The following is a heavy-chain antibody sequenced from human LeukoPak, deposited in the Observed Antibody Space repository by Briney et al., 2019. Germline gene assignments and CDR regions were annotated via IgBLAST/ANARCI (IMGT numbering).Heavy chain of an antibody. CDR1: GGSISSGSYY. J-gene: IGHJ5*02. Sequence: MASETLSLTCTVSGGSISSGSYYWTWIRQPAGKGLEWIGRIYTSGSTNYNPSLKSRVTISGDTSKNQFSLRLSSVTAADTAVYYCARHVVRLHEFDPWGQGTLVTVSS. D-gene: IGHD2/OR15-2a*01. CDR3: ARHVVRLHEFDP. V-gene: IGHV4-61*02. CDR2: IYTSGST.